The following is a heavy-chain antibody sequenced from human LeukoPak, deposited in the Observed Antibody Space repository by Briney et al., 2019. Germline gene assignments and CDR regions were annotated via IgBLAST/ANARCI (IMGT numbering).Heavy chain of an antibody. CDR1: GGSISSSSYY. J-gene: IGHJ5*02. CDR2: IYYSGST. D-gene: IGHD1-26*01. V-gene: IGHV4-39*07. Sequence: SGTLSLTCTVSGGSISSSSYYWGWIRQPPGKGLEWIGSIYYSGSTYYNPSLKSRVTISVDTSKNQFSLKLSSVTAADTAVYYCARIVGTTLDPWGQGALVTVSS. CDR3: ARIVGTTLDP.